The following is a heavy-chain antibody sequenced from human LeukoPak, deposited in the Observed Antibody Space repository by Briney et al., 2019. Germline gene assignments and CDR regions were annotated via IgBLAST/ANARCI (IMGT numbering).Heavy chain of an antibody. CDR2: VENDGTTK. CDR1: GFTFRSLG. J-gene: IGHJ4*02. CDR3: VTDLHGINWYVY. Sequence: GGSLRLSCPASGFTFRSLGMHWVRQAPSKGLEWVAFVENDGTTKYYADSVKGRFSISRDNSKNTLFLQMNNLRTDDTSMYYCVTDLHGINWYVYWGQGTLVTVSS. V-gene: IGHV3-30*02. D-gene: IGHD3-16*01.